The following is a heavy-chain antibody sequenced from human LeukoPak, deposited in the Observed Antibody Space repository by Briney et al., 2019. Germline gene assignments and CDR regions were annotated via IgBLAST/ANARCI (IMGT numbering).Heavy chain of an antibody. CDR1: VVSFCTDA. CDR2: LNGFGGST. CDR3: AKGSVAAPTPNYYYSYGMDV. D-gene: IGHD6-19*01. V-gene: IGHV3-23*01. J-gene: IGHJ6*02. Sequence: GGLRVSSVACVVSFCTDAVCWVRPAPGGGLPRIPFLNGFGGSTYYADSVKGRFAISRDNSNDPLFLQMSSLRAEDTAVYFCAKGSVAAPTPNYYYSYGMDVWGQGTTVTVSS.